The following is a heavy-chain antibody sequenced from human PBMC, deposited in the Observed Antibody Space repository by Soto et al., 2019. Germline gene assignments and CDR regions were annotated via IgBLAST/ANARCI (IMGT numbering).Heavy chain of an antibody. V-gene: IGHV1-18*01. J-gene: IGHJ5*02. Sequence: VASVKISCKASGYTFTSYGISWVRQAPGQGLEWMGWISAYNGNTNYAQKLQGRVTMTTDTSTSTAYMELRSLRSDDTAVYYCARSRMIGNWFEPWGKGTLVTVSP. CDR2: ISAYNGNT. D-gene: IGHD2-21*01. CDR3: ARSRMIGNWFEP. CDR1: GYTFTSYG.